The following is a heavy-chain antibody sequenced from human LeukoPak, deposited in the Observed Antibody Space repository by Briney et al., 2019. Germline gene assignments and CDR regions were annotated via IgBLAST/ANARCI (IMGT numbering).Heavy chain of an antibody. J-gene: IGHJ6*03. Sequence: PGGSLRLSCAASGFTFSSYWMSWVRQAPGKGLEWVANIKQDGSEKYHVDSVKGRFTISRDNAKNSLYLQMNSLRAEDTAVYYCASSRYYYYYMDVWGKGTTVTVSS. V-gene: IGHV3-7*01. CDR1: GFTFSSYW. CDR3: ASSRYYYYYMDV. CDR2: IKQDGSEK.